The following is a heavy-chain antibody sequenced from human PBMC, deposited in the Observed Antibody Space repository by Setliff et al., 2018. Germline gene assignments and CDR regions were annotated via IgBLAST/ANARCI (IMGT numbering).Heavy chain of an antibody. V-gene: IGHV1-69*05. Sequence: SVTVSCKASGDTFRSYGISWVRQAPGQGLEWMGGTIPMFGSTSYAQKFQGRVTIITDESTTTAYMELSSLGSEDTAVYYCVREGVDTRSSTDYRYYMDVWGKGTTVTVS. CDR1: GDTFRSYG. CDR3: VREGVDTRSSTDYRYYMDV. J-gene: IGHJ6*03. D-gene: IGHD5-18*01. CDR2: TIPMFGST.